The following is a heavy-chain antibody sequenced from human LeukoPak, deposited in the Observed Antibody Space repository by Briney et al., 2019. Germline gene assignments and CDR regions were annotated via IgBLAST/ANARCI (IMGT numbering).Heavy chain of an antibody. CDR1: GFTFSSYG. CDR2: TNWNGGRT. V-gene: IGHV3-20*04. D-gene: IGHD5-24*01. J-gene: IGHJ6*03. Sequence: GGSLRLSCAASGFTFSSYGMSWGRQAPGKGRGWVSGTNWNGGRTGSAHSVKGRFTISRDNAKNSLYLQMNSLRAEDTALYYCARGETSYCYYMDVWGKGTTVTVSS. CDR3: ARGETSYCYYMDV.